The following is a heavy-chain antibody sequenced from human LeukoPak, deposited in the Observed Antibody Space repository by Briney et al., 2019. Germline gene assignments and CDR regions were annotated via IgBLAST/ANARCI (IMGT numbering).Heavy chain of an antibody. CDR3: ARDPYYYDSSGYYDAFDI. J-gene: IGHJ3*02. V-gene: IGHV4-31*03. CDR2: IYYSGST. Sequence: SQTLSLTCTVSGGSVSSGGYYWSWIRQHPGKGLEWIGYIYYSGSTYYNPSLKSRVTISVDTSKNQFSLKLSSVTAADTAVYYCARDPYYYDSSGYYDAFDIWGQGTMVTVSS. D-gene: IGHD3-22*01. CDR1: GGSVSSGGYY.